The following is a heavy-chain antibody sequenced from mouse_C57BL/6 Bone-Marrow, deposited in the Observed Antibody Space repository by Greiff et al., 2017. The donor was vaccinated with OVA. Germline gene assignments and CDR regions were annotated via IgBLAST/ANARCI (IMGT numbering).Heavy chain of an antibody. CDR2: INPSSGYT. D-gene: IGHD4-1*01. Sequence: QVQLKQSGAELARPGASVKMSCKASGYTFTSYTMHWVKQRPGQGLEWIGYINPSSGYTKYNEKFKGKATLTADKSSSTAYMQLNSLTSEDSAVYFCARGKLGLGAMDYWGQGTSVTVSS. CDR3: ARGKLGLGAMDY. V-gene: IGHV1-4*01. J-gene: IGHJ4*01. CDR1: GYTFTSYT.